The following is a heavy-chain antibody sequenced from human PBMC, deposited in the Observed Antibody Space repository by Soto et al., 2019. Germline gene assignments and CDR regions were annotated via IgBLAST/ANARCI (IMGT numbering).Heavy chain of an antibody. CDR3: ARGTDLLRYFDWLFRNRENELWLDP. V-gene: IGHV1-3*01. Sequence: ASVKISCKASGYTFSNFAMHWVRQAPGQRLEWMGWINAGNWNTKYSQKFQGRVTITRDTSASTAYMELSSLRSEDTAVYYCARGTDLLRYFDWLFRNRENELWLDPWGQETLFTVSS. CDR1: GYTFSNFA. J-gene: IGHJ5*02. D-gene: IGHD3-9*01. CDR2: INAGNWNT.